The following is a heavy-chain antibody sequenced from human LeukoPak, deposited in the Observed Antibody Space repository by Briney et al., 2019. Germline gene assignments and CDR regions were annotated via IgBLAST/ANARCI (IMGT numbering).Heavy chain of an antibody. D-gene: IGHD6-19*01. Sequence: QTGGSLRLSCAASGFTFDDYAMHWVRQAPGKGLEWVSGISWNSGSIGHADSVKGRFTISRDNAKNSLYLQMNSLRAEDTALYYCAKEGASSGWYALDAFDIWGQGTMVTVS. CDR1: GFTFDDYA. CDR2: ISWNSGSI. V-gene: IGHV3-9*01. CDR3: AKEGASSGWYALDAFDI. J-gene: IGHJ3*02.